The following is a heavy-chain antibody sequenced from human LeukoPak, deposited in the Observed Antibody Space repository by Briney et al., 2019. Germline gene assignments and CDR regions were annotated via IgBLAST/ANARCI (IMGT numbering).Heavy chain of an antibody. D-gene: IGHD5-12*01. Sequence: SETLSLTCTVSGGSISSYYWSWVRQFPGKGLEWIGYISDSGSTNYSPSLESRVTISFDTSKNKFFLILSSVTAAETDVYYCARRGGTVVGDTGYHYWYFDNWGQGTLVTVSS. CDR3: ARRGGTVVGDTGYHYWYFDN. CDR1: GGSISSYY. J-gene: IGHJ4*02. V-gene: IGHV4-59*08. CDR2: ISDSGST.